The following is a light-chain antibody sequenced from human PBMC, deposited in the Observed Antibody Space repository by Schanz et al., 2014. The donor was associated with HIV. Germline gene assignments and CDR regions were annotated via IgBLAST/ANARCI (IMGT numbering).Light chain of an antibody. CDR1: SSNLGINT. CDR2: AGN. J-gene: IGLJ3*02. Sequence: QSVLTQPPSASGTPGQRVTISCSGSSSNLGINTVNWYQHLPGTAPKLLIYAGNQRASGVPDRLSGSGSGTSASLVISGLQSQDEADYYCATWVDSLNGWVFGGGTKLTVL. CDR3: ATWVDSLNGWV. V-gene: IGLV1-44*01.